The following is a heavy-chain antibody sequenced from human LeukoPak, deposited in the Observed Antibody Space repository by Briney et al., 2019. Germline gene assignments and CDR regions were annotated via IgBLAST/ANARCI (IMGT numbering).Heavy chain of an antibody. CDR2: VNLQGST. J-gene: IGHJ4*02. CDR3: AREGGPYRPLDY. V-gene: IGHV4-4*02. Sequence: SETLSLTCGVSGGSITSTNYWTWVHPPPGKGLEWIGEVNLQGSTNYNPSLMGRVAISVDMSENHISLQLTSVTAADTAVYYCAREGGPYRPLDYSGQGTLVTVSS. CDR1: GGSITSTNY.